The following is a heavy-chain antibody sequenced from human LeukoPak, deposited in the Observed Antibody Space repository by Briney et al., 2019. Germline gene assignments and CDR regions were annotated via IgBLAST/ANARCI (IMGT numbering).Heavy chain of an antibody. V-gene: IGHV3-48*04. CDR3: VKNSGWYCLDY. CDR2: ITSTSTI. D-gene: IGHD6-13*01. CDR1: GFTFSSYR. J-gene: IGHJ4*02. Sequence: GGSLRLSCAASGFTFSSYRMKWVRQAPGKGLEWVSSITSTSTIYYADSVKGRFTISRDNAKNSLFLQMNSLRAEDTAVYYCVKNSGWYCLDYWGQGTLVTVSS.